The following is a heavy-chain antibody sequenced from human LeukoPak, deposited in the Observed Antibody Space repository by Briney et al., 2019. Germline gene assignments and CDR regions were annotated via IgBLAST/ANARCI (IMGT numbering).Heavy chain of an antibody. CDR2: IKQDGSEK. V-gene: IGHV3-7*01. Sequence: GGSLRLSCAASGFAFSSYWMSWVRQAPGKGLEWVANIKQDGSEKYYVDSVKGRFTISRDNAKNSLYLQMNSLRAEDTAVYYCASSHYDFWSGLPWGQGTLVTVSS. CDR1: GFAFSSYW. D-gene: IGHD3-3*01. CDR3: ASSHYDFWSGLP. J-gene: IGHJ5*02.